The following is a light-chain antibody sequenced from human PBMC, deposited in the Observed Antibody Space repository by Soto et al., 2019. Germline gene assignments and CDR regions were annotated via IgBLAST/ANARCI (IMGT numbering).Light chain of an antibody. V-gene: IGKV3-11*01. CDR2: DAS. J-gene: IGKJ2*01. Sequence: EIVLTQSPATLSLSPGERSTLSCRASQSVSSYLAWYQQKPRQAPRLLIYDASNRATGIPARFSGSGSGTDFTLTISSLEPEDFAVYYCQQRSNWPSMYTFGQGTKLEIK. CDR3: QQRSNWPSMYT. CDR1: QSVSSY.